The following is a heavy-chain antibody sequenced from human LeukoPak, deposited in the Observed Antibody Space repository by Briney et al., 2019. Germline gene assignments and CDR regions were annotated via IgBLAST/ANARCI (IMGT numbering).Heavy chain of an antibody. J-gene: IGHJ4*02. CDR1: GFTFSDYY. V-gene: IGHV3-11*04. CDR3: ARDRSSGAGIGVAGTPLY. D-gene: IGHD6-19*01. CDR2: ICDSGRTI. Sequence: GGSLRLSCAASGFTFSDYYMSWIRQAPGKGLEWVSYICDSGRTIYYADSVKGRFTISRDNAKNSVYLQMNNLRAEDTAVYYCARDRSSGAGIGVAGTPLYWGQGTLVTVCS.